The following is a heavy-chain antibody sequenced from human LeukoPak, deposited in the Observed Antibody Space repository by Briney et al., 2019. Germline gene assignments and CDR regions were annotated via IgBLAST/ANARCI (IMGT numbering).Heavy chain of an antibody. CDR3: ARGALHRRQAYYYYMDV. CDR2: INHSGST. D-gene: IGHD1-14*01. CDR1: GGSFSGCY. V-gene: IGHV4-34*01. J-gene: IGHJ6*03. Sequence: SETLSLTCAVYGGSFSGCYWSWIRQPPGKGLEWIGEINHSGSTNYNPSLKSRVTISVDTSKNQFSLKLSSVTAADTAVYYCARGALHRRQAYYYYMDVWGKGTTVTVSS.